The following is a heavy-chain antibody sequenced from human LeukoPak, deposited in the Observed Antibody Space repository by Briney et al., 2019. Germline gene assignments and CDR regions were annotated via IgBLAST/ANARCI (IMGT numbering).Heavy chain of an antibody. CDR1: GGSISYYY. J-gene: IGHJ4*02. CDR2: VYYNGGT. CDR3: ARDPCHSGSYCPFDY. V-gene: IGHV4-59*12. D-gene: IGHD1-26*01. Sequence: ETLSLTCTVSGGSISYYYWSWIRQSPGKGLEWIGYVYYNGGTNYNPSLKSRVTISVDTSKNQFSLKLSSVTAADTAVYYCARDPCHSGSYCPFDYWGQGTLVTVSS.